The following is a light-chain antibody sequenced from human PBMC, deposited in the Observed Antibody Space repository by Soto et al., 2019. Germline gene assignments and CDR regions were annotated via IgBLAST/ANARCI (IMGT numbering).Light chain of an antibody. V-gene: IGLV2-23*01. Sequence: QSVLTQPASVSGSPGQSITISCTGTSSDVGSSSLVSWYQQHPGKVPKLLIYEGTQRPSGLSNRFSGSKSGNTASLTISGLQADDEADYYCCSYAGDATLVFGGGTKVTVL. J-gene: IGLJ3*02. CDR3: CSYAGDATLV. CDR2: EGT. CDR1: SSDVGSSSL.